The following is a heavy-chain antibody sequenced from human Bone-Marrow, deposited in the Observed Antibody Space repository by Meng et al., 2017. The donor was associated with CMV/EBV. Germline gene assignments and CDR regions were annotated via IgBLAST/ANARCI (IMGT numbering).Heavy chain of an antibody. Sequence: GPPQGSGPGLVKPSQTLALTCTDSGGSISSGDYYWSWIRQPPGKGLEWIGYIYYSGSTYYNPSLKSRVTISVDTSKNQFSLKLSSVTAADTAVYYCARVSGLELGEVWFDPWGQGTLVTVSS. CDR1: GGSISSGDYY. CDR2: IYYSGST. CDR3: ARVSGLELGEVWFDP. J-gene: IGHJ5*02. D-gene: IGHD1-7*01. V-gene: IGHV4-30-4*08.